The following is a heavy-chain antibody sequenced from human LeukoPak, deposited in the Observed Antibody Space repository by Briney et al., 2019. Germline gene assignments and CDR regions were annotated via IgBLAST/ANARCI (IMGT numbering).Heavy chain of an antibody. J-gene: IGHJ6*03. Sequence: GGSLRLSCAASGFTFSSYWMHWVRQAPGKGLVWVSRINTDGSSTSYADSVKGRFTISRDNAKNTLYLQMNSLRAEDTAVYYCARGDQLLLYDYYYYMDVWGKGTTVTVSS. D-gene: IGHD2-2*01. V-gene: IGHV3-74*01. CDR1: GFTFSSYW. CDR3: ARGDQLLLYDYYYYMDV. CDR2: INTDGSST.